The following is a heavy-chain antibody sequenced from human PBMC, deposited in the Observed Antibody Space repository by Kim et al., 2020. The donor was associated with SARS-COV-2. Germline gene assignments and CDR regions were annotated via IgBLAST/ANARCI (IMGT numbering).Heavy chain of an antibody. J-gene: IGHJ4*02. Sequence: ASVKVSCKTSGYTCSANYIQWVRQAPGQGLEWMGWINTNSGDTHYALKFQGRLTLTRDTSISTAFMELTWLTSNDTAVYYCAREGSGWKYFDHWGQGTLVTVPS. CDR1: GYTCSANY. CDR3: AREGSGWKYFDH. CDR2: INTNSGDT. V-gene: IGHV1-2*02. D-gene: IGHD6-19*01.